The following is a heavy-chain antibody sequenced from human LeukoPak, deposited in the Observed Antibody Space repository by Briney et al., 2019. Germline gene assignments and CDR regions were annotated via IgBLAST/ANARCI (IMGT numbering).Heavy chain of an antibody. V-gene: IGHV4-30-4*08. CDR1: GGSISSGDYY. CDR3: ARQLRYFDWLRTLNWFDP. D-gene: IGHD3-9*01. Sequence: SETLSLTCTASGGSISSGDYYWSWIRQPPGKGLEWIGYIYYSGSTYYNPSLKSRVTISVDTSKNQFSLKLSSVTAADTAVYYCARQLRYFDWLRTLNWFDPWGQGTLVTVSS. J-gene: IGHJ5*02. CDR2: IYYSGST.